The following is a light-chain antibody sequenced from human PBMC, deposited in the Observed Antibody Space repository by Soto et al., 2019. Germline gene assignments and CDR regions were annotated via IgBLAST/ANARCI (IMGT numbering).Light chain of an antibody. CDR2: GAS. CDR3: QQYGSSPLT. Sequence: IVLTQSPGTLSLSPGERATLSCRASQSVSSSYLARYQQKPGQAPRLLIFGASIRDTGIPDRFSGSGSGTDFTLTISRLEPEDFAVYYCQQYGSSPLTFGGGTKVDIK. CDR1: QSVSSSY. V-gene: IGKV3-20*01. J-gene: IGKJ4*01.